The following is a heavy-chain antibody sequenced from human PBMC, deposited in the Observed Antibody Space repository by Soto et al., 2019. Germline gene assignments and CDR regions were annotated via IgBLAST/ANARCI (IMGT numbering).Heavy chain of an antibody. Sequence: PGGSLRLSCVVSGFTFSNYAMSWVRQAPGKGLEWVSVISGSGSSTHYADSLRGRFTTSRDNSEKTMYLQMNGLRAEDTAVCYCAKWAYGDYPGWADSWGQGTLVTVSS. V-gene: IGHV3-23*01. CDR3: AKWAYGDYPGWADS. D-gene: IGHD4-17*01. CDR1: GFTFSNYA. J-gene: IGHJ4*02. CDR2: ISGSGSST.